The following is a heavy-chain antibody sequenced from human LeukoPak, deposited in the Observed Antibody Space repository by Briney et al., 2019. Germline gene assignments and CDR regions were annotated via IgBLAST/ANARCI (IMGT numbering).Heavy chain of an antibody. CDR2: IYYSGST. J-gene: IGHJ4*02. V-gene: IGHV4-59*01. D-gene: IGHD3-3*01. CDR1: GGSISSYY. Sequence: SETLSLTCTVSGGSISSYYWSWIRQPPGKGLEWIGYIYYSGSTNYNPSLKSRVTISVDTSKNQFSLRLSSVTAADTAVYYCARGGGSGAYYDFWSGYYSPFDYWGQGTLVTVSS. CDR3: ARGGGSGAYYDFWSGYYSPFDY.